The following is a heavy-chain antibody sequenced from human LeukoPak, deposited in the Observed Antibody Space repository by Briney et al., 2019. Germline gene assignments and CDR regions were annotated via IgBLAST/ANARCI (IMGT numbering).Heavy chain of an antibody. CDR1: GDRLSNDW. V-gene: IGHV5-51*01. D-gene: IGHD5-12*01. CDR3: ARQTRYSPSDS. Sequence: GESLKISCKASGDRLSNDWITWVRQRSGKGLEYMGMINVRDSDTRYSLSFQDQITISADKSTSTAFLQWPSLQASDTAIYYCARQTRYSPSDSWGQGTLVTVSS. CDR2: INVRDSDT. J-gene: IGHJ4*02.